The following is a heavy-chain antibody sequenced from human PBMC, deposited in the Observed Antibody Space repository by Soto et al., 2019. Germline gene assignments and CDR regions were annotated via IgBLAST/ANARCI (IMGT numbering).Heavy chain of an antibody. J-gene: IGHJ4*02. V-gene: IGHV1-69*18. CDR3: VVMGNVAVSNPRSFDY. CDR1: GATFSGYA. D-gene: IGHD6-19*01. CDR2: IVPIFETL. Sequence: QVQLVQSGAEVKKPGSSVKVSCKASGATFSGYAINWVRQAPGQGLEWLGRIVPIFETLNYAERFQGRVAITAEESTTTGYMERTNLTHEDTAVYYGVVMGNVAVSNPRSFDYWGQGTQVTVPS.